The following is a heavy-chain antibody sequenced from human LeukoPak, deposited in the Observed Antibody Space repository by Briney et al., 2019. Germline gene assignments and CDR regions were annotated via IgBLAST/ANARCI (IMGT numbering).Heavy chain of an antibody. D-gene: IGHD6-13*01. CDR3: AKVARSSIAAAGTGRFY. CDR1: GFTFSSYA. J-gene: IGHJ4*02. CDR2: ISGSGGST. Sequence: GGSLRLSCAASGFTFSSYAMSWVRQAPGKGLEWVSAISGSGGSTYYADSVKGRFTISRDNSKNTLYLQMNSLRAEDTAVYYCAKVARSSIAAAGTGRFYWGQGTLVTVSS. V-gene: IGHV3-23*01.